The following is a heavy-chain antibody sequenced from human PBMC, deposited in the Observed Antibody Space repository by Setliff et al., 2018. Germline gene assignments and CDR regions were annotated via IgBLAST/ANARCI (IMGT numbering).Heavy chain of an antibody. CDR3: ASDGQGNYNFWSGSYYYYGMDV. CDR1: GGTFSSYA. V-gene: IGHV1-18*01. D-gene: IGHD3-3*01. J-gene: IGHJ6*02. Sequence: GASVKVSCKASGGTFSSYAISWVRQAPGQGLEWMGRISAYNGNTNYAQKLQGRVTMTTDTSTSTAYMELRSLRSDDTAVYYCASDGQGNYNFWSGSYYYYGMDVWGQGTTVTSP. CDR2: ISAYNGNT.